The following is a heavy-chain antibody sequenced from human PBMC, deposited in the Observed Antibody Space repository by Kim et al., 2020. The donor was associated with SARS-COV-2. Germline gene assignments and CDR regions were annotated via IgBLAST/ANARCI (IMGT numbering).Heavy chain of an antibody. V-gene: IGHV1-18*01. Sequence: AQKLQGRVTMTTDTSTSTAYMELRSLRSDDTAVYYCARDYYDFLNDAFDIWGQGTMVTVSS. D-gene: IGHD3-3*01. CDR3: ARDYYDFLNDAFDI. J-gene: IGHJ3*02.